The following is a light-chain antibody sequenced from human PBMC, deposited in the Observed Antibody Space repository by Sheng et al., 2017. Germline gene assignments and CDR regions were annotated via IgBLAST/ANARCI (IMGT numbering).Light chain of an antibody. J-gene: IGLJ2*01. Sequence: SSDLTQPSSLSVSPGQTATITCSGDVLANKYARWFQQKSGQAPRLIIYRDNERPSGIPERFSGSSSGTTVTLTISGAQVEDEAVYHCYTATDNRQVLFGGGTKLTVL. CDR3: YTATDNRQVL. CDR1: VLANKY. CDR2: RDN. V-gene: IGLV3-27*01.